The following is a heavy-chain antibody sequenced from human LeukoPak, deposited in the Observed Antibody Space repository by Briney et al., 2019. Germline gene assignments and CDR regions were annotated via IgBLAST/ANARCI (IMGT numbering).Heavy chain of an antibody. CDR1: GYSISSGYY. Sequence: SETLSLTCTVSGYSISSGYYWGWIRQPPGKGLEWIGSIYHSGSTYYNPSLKSRVTISVDTSKNQFSLKLSSVTAADTAVYYCARHLGAAGVLRFDPWGQGTLVTVSS. J-gene: IGHJ5*02. CDR2: IYHSGST. V-gene: IGHV4-38-2*02. D-gene: IGHD3-3*01. CDR3: ARHLGAAGVLRFDP.